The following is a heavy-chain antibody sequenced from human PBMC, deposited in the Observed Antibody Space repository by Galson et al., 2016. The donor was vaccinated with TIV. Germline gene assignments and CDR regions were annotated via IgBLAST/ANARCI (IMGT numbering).Heavy chain of an antibody. J-gene: IGHJ4*02. V-gene: IGHV3-30*04. CDR1: GFTFSTYA. Sequence: SLRLSCAASGFTFSTYAMHWVRQAPGKGLEWVAVISYDGSHTYYADSVKGRFTISRDNSKNTVYLQMNSLRPEDTAFYYCATDSGYSVDWYPVRWGQGTLVTVSS. CDR2: ISYDGSHT. D-gene: IGHD6-19*01. CDR3: ATDSGYSVDWYPVR.